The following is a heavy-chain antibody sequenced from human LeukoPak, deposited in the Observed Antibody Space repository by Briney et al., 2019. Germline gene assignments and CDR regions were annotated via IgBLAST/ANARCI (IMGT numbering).Heavy chain of an antibody. Sequence: PGGSLRLSCAAAGFTFSSYAMHWVRQAPGKGQGLVAVISYDGSNKYYADSVNGRFTISRDNSKNTLYLQMNSLRAEDTAVYCCARAGLVPLIGGFGELFPRYFDYWGQGTMVTVSS. CDR2: ISYDGSNK. D-gene: IGHD3-10*01. CDR3: ARAGLVPLIGGFGELFPRYFDY. J-gene: IGHJ4*02. CDR1: GFTFSSYA. V-gene: IGHV3-30*04.